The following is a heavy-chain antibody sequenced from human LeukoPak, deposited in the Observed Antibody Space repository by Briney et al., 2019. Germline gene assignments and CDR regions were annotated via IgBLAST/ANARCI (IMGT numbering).Heavy chain of an antibody. CDR1: GFTFSSYA. CDR2: ISGSGGST. J-gene: IGHJ4*02. V-gene: IGHV3-23*01. Sequence: PGGSLRLSCAASGFTFSSYAMSWVRQPPGKGLEWVSAISGSGGSTYYADSVKGRFTISRDNSKNTLYLQMNSLRAEDTALYYCAKGVVATIPWICFDYWGQGTPVNVSS. D-gene: IGHD5-12*01. CDR3: AKGVVATIPWICFDY.